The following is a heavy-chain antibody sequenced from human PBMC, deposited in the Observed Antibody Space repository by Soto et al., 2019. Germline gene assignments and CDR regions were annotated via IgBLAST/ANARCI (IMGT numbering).Heavy chain of an antibody. J-gene: IGHJ4*02. V-gene: IGHV3-30*18. Sequence: QVQLEESGGGVVQPGRSLRLSCAASGFTFGHYAMHWVRQAPGKGLEWLAIISYDGDNEYYAGSVRGGVTISRDNSKNTLYLQTNNLRHEDTAVYYCAKDGGPVYCNSPGCSAKHFDYWGQGTLVTVSS. CDR3: AKDGGPVYCNSPGCSAKHFDY. CDR2: ISYDGDNE. CDR1: GFTFGHYA. D-gene: IGHD2-2*01.